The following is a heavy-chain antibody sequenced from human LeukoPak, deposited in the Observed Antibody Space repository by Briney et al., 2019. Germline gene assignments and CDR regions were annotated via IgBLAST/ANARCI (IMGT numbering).Heavy chain of an antibody. CDR2: IYYSGST. CDR1: GGSISSSSYY. CDR3: ARGRELSNPRGYSYGAEY. D-gene: IGHD5-18*01. V-gene: IGHV4-39*07. J-gene: IGHJ4*02. Sequence: SETLSLTCTVSGGSISSSSYYWGWIRQPPGKGLEWIGNIYYSGSTYYNPSLKSRVTISVDTSKNQFSLKLSSVTAADTAVYYCARGRELSNPRGYSYGAEYWGQGTLVTVSS.